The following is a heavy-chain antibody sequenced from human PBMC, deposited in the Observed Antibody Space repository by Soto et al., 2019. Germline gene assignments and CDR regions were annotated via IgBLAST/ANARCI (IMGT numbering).Heavy chain of an antibody. CDR2: IYTSGST. J-gene: IGHJ6*02. CDR1: GGSISSYY. V-gene: IGHV4-4*07. CDR3: ARSYGDPEDYYYYYGMDV. D-gene: IGHD2-21*02. Sequence: PSETLSLTCIVSGGSISSYYWSWIRQPAGKGLEWIGRIYTSGSTNYNPSLKSRVTMSVDTSKNQFSLKLSSVTAADTAVYYCARSYGDPEDYYYYYGMDVWGQGTTVTVSS.